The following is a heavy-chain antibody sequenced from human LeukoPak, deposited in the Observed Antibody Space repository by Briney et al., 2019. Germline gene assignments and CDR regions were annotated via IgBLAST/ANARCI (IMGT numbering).Heavy chain of an antibody. J-gene: IGHJ6*03. Sequence: PSETLSLTCTVSGGSISSHYWSWIRQPPGKGLEWIGYIYYSGSTNYNPSLKSRVTISVDTSKNQFSLKLSSVTAADTAVYYCARDGVVPAAASHYYYYYMDAWGKGTTVTVSS. CDR3: ARDGVVPAAASHYYYYYMDA. CDR2: IYYSGST. CDR1: GGSISSHY. V-gene: IGHV4-59*11. D-gene: IGHD2-2*01.